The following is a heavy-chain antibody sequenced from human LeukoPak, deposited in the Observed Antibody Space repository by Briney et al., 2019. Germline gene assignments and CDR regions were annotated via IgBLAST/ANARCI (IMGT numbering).Heavy chain of an antibody. CDR2: IYTSGST. D-gene: IGHD3-10*01. V-gene: IGHV4-4*09. J-gene: IGHJ4*02. CDR3: ARRSWGVYYFDY. CDR1: GGSISSYY. Sequence: SETLSLTCTVSGGSISSYYWSWIRQPPGNGLEWIGYIYTSGSTNYNPSLKSRVTISVDTPKNQFSLKLSSVTAADTAVYYCARRSWGVYYFDYWGQGTLVTVSS.